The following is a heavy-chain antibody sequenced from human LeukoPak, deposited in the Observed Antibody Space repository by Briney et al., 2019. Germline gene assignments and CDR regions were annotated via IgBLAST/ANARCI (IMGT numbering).Heavy chain of an antibody. V-gene: IGHV4-61*02. J-gene: IGHJ2*01. D-gene: IGHD5-12*01. CDR2: IYTSGST. Sequence: PSQTLSLTCTVSGGSISSGSYYWSWIRQPAGKGLEWIGRIYTSGSTNYNPSLKSRVTISVDTSKNQFSLKLSSVTAADTTVYYCARIHGGGYGNLRFWYFDLWGRGTLVTVSS. CDR1: GGSISSGSYY. CDR3: ARIHGGGYGNLRFWYFDL.